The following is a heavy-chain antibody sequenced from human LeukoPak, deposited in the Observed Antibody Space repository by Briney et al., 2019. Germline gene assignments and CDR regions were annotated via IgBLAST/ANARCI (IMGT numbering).Heavy chain of an antibody. CDR2: IRSSGSTM. V-gene: IGHV3-48*03. J-gene: IGHJ4*02. D-gene: IGHD1-26*01. CDR1: GFTFSTYE. Sequence: QSGGSLRLSCAAFGFTFSTYEMNWVRQAPGKGLEWVSYIRSSGSTMHYADSVKGRFTISRDNAKNSLYLQMNSLRAEDTAVYYCARDFPLRRVVGAIRHFDYWGQGTLVTVSS. CDR3: ARDFPLRRVVGAIRHFDY.